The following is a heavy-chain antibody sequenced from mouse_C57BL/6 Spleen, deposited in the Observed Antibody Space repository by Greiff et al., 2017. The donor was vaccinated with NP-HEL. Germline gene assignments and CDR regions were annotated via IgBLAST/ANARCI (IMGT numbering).Heavy chain of an antibody. V-gene: IGHV5-12*01. J-gene: IGHJ2*01. Sequence: EVQRVESGGGLVQPGGSLKLSCAASGFTFSDYYMYWVRQTPEKRLEWVAYISNGGGSTYYTDTVKGRSTISRDKAKNTLYMQMSRLKSEDTAMYYCARQGDGYYFDYRGQGTTLTVSS. CDR1: GFTFSDYY. CDR3: ARQGDGYYFDY. D-gene: IGHD2-3*01. CDR2: ISNGGGST.